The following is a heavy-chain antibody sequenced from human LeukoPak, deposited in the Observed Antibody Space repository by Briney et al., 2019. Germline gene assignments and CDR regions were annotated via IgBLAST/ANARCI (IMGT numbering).Heavy chain of an antibody. CDR1: GYSISSGYY. D-gene: IGHD1-26*01. Sequence: KPSETLSLTCTVSGYSISSGYYWGWIRQPPGKGLEGIGSIYHSGITYYNPSLNSRVTISVDTSKNQFSLKVSSVTAADTAVYYCAREVGATVSSSWFDPWGQGTLVTVSS. CDR2: IYHSGIT. J-gene: IGHJ5*02. V-gene: IGHV4-38-2*02. CDR3: AREVGATVSSSWFDP.